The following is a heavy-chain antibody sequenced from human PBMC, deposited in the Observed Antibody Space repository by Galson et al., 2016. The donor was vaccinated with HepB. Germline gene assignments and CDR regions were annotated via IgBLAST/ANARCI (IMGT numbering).Heavy chain of an antibody. CDR1: GLPFSATG. V-gene: IGHV3-73*01. CDR3: TKHTRGWFDP. CDR2: IRSKPNKYAT. D-gene: IGHD1-26*01. Sequence: SLRLSCAASGLPFSATGFHWVRQAPGKGLEWVGRIRSKPNKYATIYAESAKGRFNISRDDSKNTTYLQMSNLETDDTAVYYCTKHTRGWFDPWGQGTLVTVSS. J-gene: IGHJ5*02.